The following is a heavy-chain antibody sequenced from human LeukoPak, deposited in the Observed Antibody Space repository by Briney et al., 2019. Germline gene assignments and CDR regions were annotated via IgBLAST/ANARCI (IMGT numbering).Heavy chain of an antibody. CDR3: ARGNFYSGSGSSPLDY. D-gene: IGHD3-10*01. Sequence: GGSLRLSCAASGFTFNSYWMHWVRQVPGKGLVWVSRINSDGSRTNYVDSAKGRFAISRDNAKNTLFLQMNSLRAEDTAVYYCARGNFYSGSGSSPLDYWGQGTLVTVSS. V-gene: IGHV3-74*01. CDR2: INSDGSRT. J-gene: IGHJ4*02. CDR1: GFTFNSYW.